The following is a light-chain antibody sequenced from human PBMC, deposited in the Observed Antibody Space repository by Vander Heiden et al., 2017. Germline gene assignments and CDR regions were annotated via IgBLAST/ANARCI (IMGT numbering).Light chain of an antibody. Sequence: SSVLTQPPSVSVSPGLTARITCGGNNIGSKSVHWYQQKPGQAPVLVVYDDSDRPSGSPERFSGSNSGNTATLTISRVEAGDEADYYCQVWESSSDHPGVFGGGTKLTVL. CDR1: NIGSKS. V-gene: IGLV3-21*02. CDR3: QVWESSSDHPGV. CDR2: DDS. J-gene: IGLJ2*01.